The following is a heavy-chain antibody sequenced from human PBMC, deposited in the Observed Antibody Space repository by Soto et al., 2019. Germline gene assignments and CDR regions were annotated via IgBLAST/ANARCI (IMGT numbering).Heavy chain of an antibody. Sequence: QVQLVESGGGVVQPGRSLRLSCAASGFTFSSYGMHWVRQAPGKGLEWVAVIWYDGSNKYYADSVKGRFTISRDNSKNTLYLQMNSLRAEDTAVYYCARGAGAFDIWGQGTMVTVSS. CDR1: GFTFSSYG. J-gene: IGHJ3*02. CDR2: IWYDGSNK. V-gene: IGHV3-33*01. CDR3: ARGAGAFDI.